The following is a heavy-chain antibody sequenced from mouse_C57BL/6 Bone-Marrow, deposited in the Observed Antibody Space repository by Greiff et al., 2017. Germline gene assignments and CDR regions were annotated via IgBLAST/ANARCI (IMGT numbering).Heavy chain of an antibody. J-gene: IGHJ4*01. CDR1: GYTFTSYW. Sequence: QVQLKQSGAELVKPGASVKLSCKASGYTFTSYWMHWVKQRPGQGLEWIGMIHPNSGSTNYNEKFKSKATLTVDKSSSTAYMQLSSLTSEDSAVYYCARWNYYGSSYVDAMDYWGQGTSVTVSS. CDR2: IHPNSGST. V-gene: IGHV1-64*01. CDR3: ARWNYYGSSYVDAMDY. D-gene: IGHD1-1*01.